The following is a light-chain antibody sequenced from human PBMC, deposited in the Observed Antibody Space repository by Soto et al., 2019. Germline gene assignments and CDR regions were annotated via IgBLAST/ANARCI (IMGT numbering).Light chain of an antibody. CDR1: QSVGRH. V-gene: IGKV3-11*01. J-gene: IGKJ4*01. Sequence: EIVLTPSPATLSLSPGERATLSCRASQSVGRHLAWYQQKPGQAPRLLIYDASNRATGVPSRFNGIGSWTDFTLSIGSLEPEDFAVYYCQQRNNWPPATFCGGIKVEIK. CDR2: DAS. CDR3: QQRNNWPPAT.